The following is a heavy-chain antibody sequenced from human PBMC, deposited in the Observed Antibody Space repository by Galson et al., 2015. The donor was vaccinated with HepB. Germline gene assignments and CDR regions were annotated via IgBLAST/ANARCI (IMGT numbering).Heavy chain of an antibody. D-gene: IGHD5-24*01. V-gene: IGHV3-48*02. CDR3: ARGRDGYNRSPFDY. CDR1: GFTFSSYS. Sequence: SLRLSCAASGFTFSSYSMNWVRQAPGKGLEWVSYISSSSSTIYYADSVKGRFTVSRDNAKNSLYLQMNSLRDEDTAVYYCARGRDGYNRSPFDYWGQGTLVTVSS. CDR2: ISSSSSTI. J-gene: IGHJ4*02.